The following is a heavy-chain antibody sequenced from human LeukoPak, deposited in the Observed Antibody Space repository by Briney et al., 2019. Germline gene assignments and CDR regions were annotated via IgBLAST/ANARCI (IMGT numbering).Heavy chain of an antibody. CDR2: IDNSGST. D-gene: IGHD3-10*01. CDR3: ARDSGWLRFDY. CDR1: GGSISSSSYY. V-gene: IGHV4-61*01. Sequence: SETLSLTCTVSGGSISSSSYYWGWIRQPPGKGLEWIGYIDNSGSTNYKPSLKSRVTMSLDTPKNQFSLKLSSVTAADTAVYYCARDSGWLRFDYWGQGTLVTVSS. J-gene: IGHJ4*02.